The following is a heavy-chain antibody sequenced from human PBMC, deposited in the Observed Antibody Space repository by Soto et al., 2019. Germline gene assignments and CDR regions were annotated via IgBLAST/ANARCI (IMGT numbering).Heavy chain of an antibody. CDR2: IYYSGRT. CDR1: GGSISSGDYY. D-gene: IGHD3-16*01. V-gene: IGHV4-30-4*08. J-gene: IGHJ5*02. Sequence: QVQLQESGPGLVKPSQTLSLTCTLSGGSISSGDYYWSWIRHPPGKGLEWIGNIYYSGRTNYNPSLKSRLNISLGTSNNQFLLKPTPVTAPDTAVYYCAGMGLHFGELTRNWFDPLGQGTLVTVSS. CDR3: AGMGLHFGELTRNWFDP.